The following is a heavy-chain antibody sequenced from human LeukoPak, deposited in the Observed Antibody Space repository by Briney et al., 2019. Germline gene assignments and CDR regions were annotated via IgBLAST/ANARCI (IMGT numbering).Heavy chain of an antibody. Sequence: GGSLRLSCAASGFTFSSYGMHWVRQAPGKGQEWVAVISYDGSNKYYADSVKGRFTISRDNSKNTLYLQMNSLRAEDTAVYYCAKVYYSYYDSTVCVYLDYWGQGTLVTVSS. V-gene: IGHV3-30*18. D-gene: IGHD3-22*01. CDR2: ISYDGSNK. J-gene: IGHJ4*02. CDR3: AKVYYSYYDSTVCVYLDY. CDR1: GFTFSSYG.